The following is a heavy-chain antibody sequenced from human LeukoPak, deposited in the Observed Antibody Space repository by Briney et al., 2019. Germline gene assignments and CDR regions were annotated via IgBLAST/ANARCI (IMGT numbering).Heavy chain of an antibody. Sequence: PSETLSLTCTVSGGSISSGGYSWSWIRRPPGKGLEWIGYIYYSGSTYYNPSLKSRVTISVDTSKNQFSLKLSSVTAADTAVYYCARVRVATIQTTRGYFDYWGQGTLVTVSS. V-gene: IGHV4-30-4*07. CDR2: IYYSGST. D-gene: IGHD5-12*01. CDR1: GGSISSGGYS. J-gene: IGHJ4*02. CDR3: ARVRVATIQTTRGYFDY.